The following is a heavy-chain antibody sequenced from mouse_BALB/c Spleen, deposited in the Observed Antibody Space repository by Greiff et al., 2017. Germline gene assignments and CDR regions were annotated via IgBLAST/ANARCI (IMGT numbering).Heavy chain of an antibody. CDR3: ASPYGNYEMDY. CDR1: GFSLTSYG. CDR2: IWSGGST. V-gene: IGHV2-2*02. J-gene: IGHJ4*01. Sequence: VQLQQSGPGLVQPSQSLSITCTVSGFSLTSYGVHWVRQSPGKGLEWLGVIWSGGSTDYNAAFISRLSISKDNSKSQVFFKMNSLQANDTAIYYCASPYGNYEMDYWGQGTSVTVSS. D-gene: IGHD2-1*01.